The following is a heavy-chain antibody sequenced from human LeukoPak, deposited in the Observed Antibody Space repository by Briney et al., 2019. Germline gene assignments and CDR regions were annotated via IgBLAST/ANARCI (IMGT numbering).Heavy chain of an antibody. J-gene: IGHJ4*02. CDR2: INPNSGGT. D-gene: IGHD3-9*01. Sequence: VASVKVSCKASGYTFTGYYMHWVRQAPGQGLEWMGWINPNSGGTNYAQKFQGRVTMTRDTSISTAYMELSRLRSDDTAVYYCARSAPTLTYDILTGYLAYWGQGTLVTVSS. CDR1: GYTFTGYY. V-gene: IGHV1-2*02. CDR3: ARSAPTLTYDILTGYLAY.